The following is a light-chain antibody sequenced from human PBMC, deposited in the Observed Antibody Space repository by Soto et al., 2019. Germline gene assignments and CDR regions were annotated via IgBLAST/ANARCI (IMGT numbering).Light chain of an antibody. V-gene: IGLV2-14*01. CDR1: SSDVGGYNY. CDR3: SSYTSSSTLV. J-gene: IGLJ1*01. Sequence: QSVLTQPASVSGSPGQSITISCTGTSSDVGGYNYVSWYQQHPGKAPKLMIYDVSNRPSGVSNRFSGSKSGNTASLTISGLQAEDEADYYYSSYTSSSTLVFGTGTQLTVL. CDR2: DVS.